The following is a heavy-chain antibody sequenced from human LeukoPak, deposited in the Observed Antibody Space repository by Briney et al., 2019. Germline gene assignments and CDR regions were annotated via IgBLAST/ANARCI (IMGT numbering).Heavy chain of an antibody. V-gene: IGHV4-59*01. CDR2: IHYTGST. D-gene: IGHD6-13*01. Sequence: SETLSLTCTVSGGSISSYYWSWIRQSPGKGLECIGYIHYTGSTNYNPSLKSRVTISVETSKNQFSLKLSSVTAADTAVYYCARDYEGYSSSWYRRDYYYYYMDVWGKGTTVTVSS. J-gene: IGHJ6*03. CDR3: ARDYEGYSSSWYRRDYYYYYMDV. CDR1: GGSISSYY.